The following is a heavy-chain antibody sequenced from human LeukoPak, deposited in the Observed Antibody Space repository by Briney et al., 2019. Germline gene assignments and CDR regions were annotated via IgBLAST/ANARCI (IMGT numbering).Heavy chain of an antibody. CDR1: GYTFTSYY. V-gene: IGHV1-46*01. D-gene: IGHD6-6*01. J-gene: IGHJ5*02. Sequence: ASVKVSCKASGYTFTSYYMHWVRQAPGQGLEWMGIINPSGGSTSYAQKFQGRVTMTRDTSTSTVYMELSSLRSEDTAVYYCARTIAARRVGSWFDPWGQGTLVTVSS. CDR2: INPSGGST. CDR3: ARTIAARRVGSWFDP.